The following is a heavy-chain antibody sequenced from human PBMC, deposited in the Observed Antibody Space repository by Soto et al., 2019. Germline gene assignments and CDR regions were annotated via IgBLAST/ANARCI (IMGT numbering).Heavy chain of an antibody. CDR2: IYYSGST. CDR1: GGSISSYY. CDR3: ARVLSGGEYSGYVPSRYFDY. D-gene: IGHD5-12*01. Sequence: SETLSLTCTVSGGSISSYYWSWIRQPPGKGLEWIGYIYYSGSTNYNPSLKSRVTISVDTSKNQFPLKLSSVTAADTAVYYCARVLSGGEYSGYVPSRYFDYWGQGTLVTVSS. V-gene: IGHV4-59*01. J-gene: IGHJ4*02.